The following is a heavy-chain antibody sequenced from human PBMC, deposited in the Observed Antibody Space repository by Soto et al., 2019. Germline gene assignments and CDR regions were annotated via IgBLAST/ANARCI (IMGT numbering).Heavy chain of an antibody. CDR2: LNPNSGNT. CDR3: ARVFIEDDYADWFDP. J-gene: IGHJ5*02. V-gene: IGHV1-8*01. D-gene: IGHD4-17*01. Sequence: QVQLVQSGAEVNKPGASVKVSCKASGYTFTSYDITWVRQATGQELAWMGWLNPNSGNTGYAQKFQGRVIMTRNTSISTAYMELSSLRSEDTAVYYCARVFIEDDYADWFDPWGQGTLVTVSS. CDR1: GYTFTSYD.